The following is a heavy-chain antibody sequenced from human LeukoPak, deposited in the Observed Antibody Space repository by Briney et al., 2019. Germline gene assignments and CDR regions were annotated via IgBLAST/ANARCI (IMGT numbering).Heavy chain of an antibody. Sequence: SQTLSLTCTVSGGSISSGNYYWSWIRQPPGKGLEWIGYIYYSGSTYYNPSLKSRVTISVDTSRNQFSLRLSSVTAADTAVYYCARLPPSVLRYFGPPDGPRTYYFDYWGRGTLVTVSS. J-gene: IGHJ4*02. CDR3: ARLPPSVLRYFGPPDGPRTYYFDY. V-gene: IGHV4-30-4*08. CDR1: GGSISSGNYY. CDR2: IYYSGST. D-gene: IGHD3-9*01.